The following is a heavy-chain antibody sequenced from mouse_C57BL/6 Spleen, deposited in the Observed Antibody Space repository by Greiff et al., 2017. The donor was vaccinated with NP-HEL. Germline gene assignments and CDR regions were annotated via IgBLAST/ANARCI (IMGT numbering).Heavy chain of an antibody. CDR3: TRSRQLRPLFDY. CDR2: IDPETGGT. CDR1: GYAFPDYE. V-gene: IGHV1-15*01. Sequence: VQLQQSGAELVRPGASVTLSCKASGYAFPDYEMHWVKQTPVHGLEWIGAIDPETGGTAYNQKFKGKAILTADKSSSTAYMELRSLTSEDSAVYYCTRSRQLRPLFDYWGQGTTLTVSS. J-gene: IGHJ2*01. D-gene: IGHD3-2*02.